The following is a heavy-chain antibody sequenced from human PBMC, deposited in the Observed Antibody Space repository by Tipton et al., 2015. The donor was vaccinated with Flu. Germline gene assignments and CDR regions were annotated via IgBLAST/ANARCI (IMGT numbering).Heavy chain of an antibody. V-gene: IGHV3-33*01. D-gene: IGHD3-10*01. CDR2: VWYDGRHQ. CDR1: GFTFGSYG. J-gene: IGHJ3*01. Sequence: SLRLSCAASGFTFGSYGMHWVRQAPGKGLEWVAVVWYDGRHQYYADSVRGRFTVSRDDSKRTVYLQMNSLRAEDTARYYCARDVYTFDVWGQGTAVTVSS. CDR3: ARDVYTFDV.